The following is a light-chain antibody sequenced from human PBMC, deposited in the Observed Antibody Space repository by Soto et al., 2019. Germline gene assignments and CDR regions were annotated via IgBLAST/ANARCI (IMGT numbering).Light chain of an antibody. Sequence: QSALTQPRSVSGSPGQSVTISCTGTSSDVDDYNFVSWYQQHPGTAPKLMIYDVTKRPSGVPARFSGSRSGNTASLTISGLQIEDEAHYYCSSYVSYSTFVVFGGGTKVTVL. J-gene: IGLJ2*01. CDR3: SSYVSYSTFVV. CDR1: SSDVDDYNF. CDR2: DVT. V-gene: IGLV2-11*01.